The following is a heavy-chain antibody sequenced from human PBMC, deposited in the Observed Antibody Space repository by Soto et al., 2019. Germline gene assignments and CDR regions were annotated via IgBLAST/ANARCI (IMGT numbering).Heavy chain of an antibody. CDR3: AAEPDFWSGYSPDNWFDP. CDR1: GFTFTSSA. D-gene: IGHD3-3*01. Sequence: SVKVSCKASGFTFTSSAMQWVRQARGQRLEWIGWIVVGSGNTNYAQKFQERVTITRDMSTSTAYMELSSLRSEDTAVYYCAAEPDFWSGYSPDNWFDPWGQGTLVTVS. V-gene: IGHV1-58*02. CDR2: IVVGSGNT. J-gene: IGHJ5*02.